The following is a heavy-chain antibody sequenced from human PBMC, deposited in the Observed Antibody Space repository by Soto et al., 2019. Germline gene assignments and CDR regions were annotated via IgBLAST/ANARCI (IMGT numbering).Heavy chain of an antibody. CDR2: ISAYNGNT. CDR3: ARDGQRWLVVNHYYYYGMDV. CDR1: GYTFTSYG. Sequence: RASVKVSCKASGYTFTSYGISWVRQAPGQGLEWMGWISAYNGNTNYAQKLQGRVTMTTDTSTSTAYMELRSLRSDDTAVYYCARDGQRWLVVNHYYYYGMDVWGQGTTVTVSS. D-gene: IGHD6-19*01. J-gene: IGHJ6*02. V-gene: IGHV1-18*04.